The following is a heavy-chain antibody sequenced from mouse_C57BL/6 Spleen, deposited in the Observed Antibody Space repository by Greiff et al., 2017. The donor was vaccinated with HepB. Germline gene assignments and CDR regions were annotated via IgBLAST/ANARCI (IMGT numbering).Heavy chain of an antibody. J-gene: IGHJ2*01. V-gene: IGHV1-69*01. CDR3: ARGYYGSAGDFDY. D-gene: IGHD1-1*01. CDR1: GYTFTSYW. Sequence: QVQLQQPGAELVMPGASVKLSCKASGYTFTSYWMHWVKQRPGQGLEWIGEIDPSDSYTNYNLKFKGKSTLTVDKSSSTAYMQLSSLTSEDSAVYYCARGYYGSAGDFDYWGQGTTLTVSS. CDR2: IDPSDSYT.